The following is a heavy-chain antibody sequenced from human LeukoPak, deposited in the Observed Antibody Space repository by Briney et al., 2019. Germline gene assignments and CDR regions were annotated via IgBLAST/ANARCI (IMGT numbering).Heavy chain of an antibody. D-gene: IGHD2-2*01. CDR1: GFTFSSHA. Sequence: HWGSLRLSCAGSGFTFSSHAMTWVRQAPGKGLEWVSTISGSGNYTYHADSVKGRFTISRDNSKNTLFLQMNSLRAGDTAVYYCAKALEVVPAAYDYWGQGTLVTVSS. CDR2: ISGSGNYT. CDR3: AKALEVVPAAYDY. V-gene: IGHV3-23*01. J-gene: IGHJ4*02.